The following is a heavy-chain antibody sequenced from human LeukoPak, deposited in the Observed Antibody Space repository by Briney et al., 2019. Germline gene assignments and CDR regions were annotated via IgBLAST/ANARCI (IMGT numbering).Heavy chain of an antibody. CDR2: ISYDGSNK. CDR1: GFTFSSYA. V-gene: IGHV3-30-3*01. Sequence: GGSLRLSCAASGFTFSSYAMHWVRQAPGKGLEWVAVISYDGSNKYYADSVKGRFTISRDNAKNSLYLQMNSLRAEDTAVYYCARESNDYVWGSYRVFDYWGQGTLVTVSS. J-gene: IGHJ4*02. CDR3: ARESNDYVWGSYRVFDY. D-gene: IGHD3-16*02.